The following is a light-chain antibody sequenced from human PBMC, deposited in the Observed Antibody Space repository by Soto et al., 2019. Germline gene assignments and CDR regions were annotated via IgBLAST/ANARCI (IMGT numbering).Light chain of an antibody. CDR3: QEYSSYTWT. J-gene: IGKJ1*01. V-gene: IGKV1-5*01. CDR2: AGS. CDR1: QGISIR. Sequence: SQLTQSPCTLSASVGDRVTITFRASQGISIRSAWYQQKARKVPTLQIYAGSRLASGVPSRFRGSGSGTEFTLTISRLQPDAFAPVYCQEYSSYTWTFGHGTKVDIK.